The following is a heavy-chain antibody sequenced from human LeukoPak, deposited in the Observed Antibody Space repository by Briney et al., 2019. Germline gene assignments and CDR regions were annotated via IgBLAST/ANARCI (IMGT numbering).Heavy chain of an antibody. CDR1: GYTFTSHY. V-gene: IGHV1-8*02. Sequence: SVKVSCKASGYTFTSHYMHWVRQATGQGLEWMGWMNPNSGNTGYAQKFQGRVTMTRNTSISTAYMELSSLRSEDTAVYYCARAAKGDYYYDSSGYWRWGQGTLVTVSS. J-gene: IGHJ4*02. CDR2: MNPNSGNT. D-gene: IGHD3-22*01. CDR3: ARAAKGDYYYDSSGYWR.